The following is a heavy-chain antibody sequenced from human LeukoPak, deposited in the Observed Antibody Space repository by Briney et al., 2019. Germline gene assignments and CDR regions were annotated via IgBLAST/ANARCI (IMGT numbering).Heavy chain of an antibody. CDR1: GYTFTGYY. CDR2: INPNSGGT. V-gene: IGHV1-2*02. D-gene: IGHD3-3*01. J-gene: IGHJ4*02. CDR3: ARDANDFWSGYYPYYFDY. Sequence: ASVKVSCKASGYTFTGYYMHWVRQAPGQGLEWMGWINPNSGGTNYAQKFQGRVTMTRGASISTAYMELSRLRSDDTAVYYCARDANDFWSGYYPYYFDYWGQGTLVTVSS.